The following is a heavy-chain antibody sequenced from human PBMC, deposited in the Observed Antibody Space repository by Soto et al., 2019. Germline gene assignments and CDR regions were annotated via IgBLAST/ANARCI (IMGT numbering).Heavy chain of an antibody. J-gene: IGHJ4*02. CDR1: GFTVSSNY. D-gene: IGHD5-18*01. V-gene: IGHV3-66*01. CDR2: IYSGGST. CDR3: ARGYSYGPLQLDY. Sequence: EVQLVESGGGLVQPGGSLRLSCAASGFTVSSNYMSWVRQAPGKGLEWVSVIYSGGSTYYADSVKGRFTISRDNSKNTLYLQMNSLRAEDTAVYYCARGYSYGPLQLDYWGQGTLVTVSS.